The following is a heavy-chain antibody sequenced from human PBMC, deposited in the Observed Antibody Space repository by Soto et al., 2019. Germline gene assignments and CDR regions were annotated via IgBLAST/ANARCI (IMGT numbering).Heavy chain of an antibody. V-gene: IGHV3-30-3*01. CDR1: GFTFSSYA. J-gene: IGHJ6*02. CDR2: ISYDGSNK. Sequence: GGSLRLSCAASGFTFSSYAMHWVRQAPGKGLEWVAVISYDGSNKYYADSVKGRFTISRDNSKNTLYLQMNSLRAEDTAVYYCALTNPGYYDSSGYYNYYYYGMDVWGQGTTVTVS. CDR3: ALTNPGYYDSSGYYNYYYYGMDV. D-gene: IGHD3-22*01.